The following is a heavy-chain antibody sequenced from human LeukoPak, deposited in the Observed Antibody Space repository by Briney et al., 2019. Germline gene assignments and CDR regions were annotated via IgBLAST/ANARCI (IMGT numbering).Heavy chain of an antibody. J-gene: IGHJ4*02. Sequence: ASETLSLTCTVSGGSISSSSYSWTWIRQPPGKGLEWIGEINHSGSTNYNPSLKSRVTISVDTSKNQFSLKLSSVTAADTAVYYCARSLGYSYGEIDYWGQGTLVTVSS. V-gene: IGHV4-39*07. CDR2: INHSGST. CDR1: GGSISSSSYS. D-gene: IGHD5-18*01. CDR3: ARSLGYSYGEIDY.